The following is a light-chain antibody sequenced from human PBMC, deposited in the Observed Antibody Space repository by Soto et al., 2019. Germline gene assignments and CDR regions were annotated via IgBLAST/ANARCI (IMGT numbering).Light chain of an antibody. CDR2: EVN. CDR3: ASFRSGTTLA. V-gene: IGLV2-14*01. CDR1: RSDIGDSNF. J-gene: IGLJ1*01. Sequence: QSALTQPASVSGSPGQSVTISCTGPRSDIGDSNFISWYQHSPGKAPRLLIYEVNNRPSGVSRRFSGSKAGNTASLTISGLLDDDEADYFCASFRSGTTLAFGSGTRSPS.